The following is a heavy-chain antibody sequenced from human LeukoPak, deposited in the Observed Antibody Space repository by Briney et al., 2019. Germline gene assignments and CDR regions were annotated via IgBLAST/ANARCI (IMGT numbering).Heavy chain of an antibody. V-gene: IGHV4-34*01. J-gene: IGHJ5*02. D-gene: IGHD3-16*01. CDR1: GGSSSVYF. Sequence: SETLSLTCAVHGGSSSVYFCSWIRQTPGKGLEWIGEINGGGKTDYNPSLKSRVSMSVDTSKNQFSLRLTAVTAADTAIYYCARRPYGLIRGIGGPTGHWFEAWGQGTLVSVSS. CDR2: INGGGKT. CDR3: ARRPYGLIRGIGGPTGHWFEA.